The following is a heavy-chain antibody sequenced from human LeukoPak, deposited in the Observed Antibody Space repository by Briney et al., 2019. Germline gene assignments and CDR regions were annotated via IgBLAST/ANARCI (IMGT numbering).Heavy chain of an antibody. V-gene: IGHV4-4*02. CDR1: GGSISSSNW. D-gene: IGHD6-13*01. J-gene: IGHJ4*02. Sequence: SETLSLTCAVSGGSISSSNWWSWVRQPPGKGLEWIGEIYHSGSTNYNPSLKSRVTISVDKSKNQFSLKLSSVTAADTAVYYCAGGWAQDRYSSSWYFDYWGQGTLVTVSS. CDR3: AGGWAQDRYSSSWYFDY. CDR2: IYHSGST.